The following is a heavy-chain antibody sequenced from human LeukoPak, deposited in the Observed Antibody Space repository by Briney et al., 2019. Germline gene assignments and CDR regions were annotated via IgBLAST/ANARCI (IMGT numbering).Heavy chain of an antibody. CDR1: GYTFTGYY. J-gene: IGHJ4*02. Sequence: GASVKVSCKASGYTFTGYYMHWVRQAPGQGLELMGRINPNSGGTNCAQKFQGRVTMTRDTSISTAYMELSRLRSDDTAVYYCARISQQLVPPYFDYWGQGTLVTVSS. CDR3: ARISQQLVPPYFDY. V-gene: IGHV1-2*06. D-gene: IGHD6-13*01. CDR2: INPNSGGT.